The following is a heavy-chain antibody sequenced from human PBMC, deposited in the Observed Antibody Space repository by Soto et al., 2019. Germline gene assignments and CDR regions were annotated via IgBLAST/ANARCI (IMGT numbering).Heavy chain of an antibody. CDR3: ARYSNNWFQTEGMDV. D-gene: IGHD6-13*01. Sequence: DTLSLTCTVSVDSITTYYWSWIRQPAGKGLEWIGRIDASGNTNYNPSLNSRVTMSIDTSKKQFSLKLTSVTAADTAIYYCARYSNNWFQTEGMDVWGQGTTVTVSS. J-gene: IGHJ6*02. CDR1: VDSITTYY. CDR2: IDASGNT. V-gene: IGHV4-4*07.